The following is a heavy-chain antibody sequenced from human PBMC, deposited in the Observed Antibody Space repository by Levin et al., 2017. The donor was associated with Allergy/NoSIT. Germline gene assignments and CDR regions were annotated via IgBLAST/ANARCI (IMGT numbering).Heavy chain of an antibody. J-gene: IGHJ4*02. CDR3: AKDLRDRSGWSYYFDY. V-gene: IGHV3-23*01. CDR1: GFTFSNYG. Sequence: ASVKVSCAASGFTFSNYGVSWVRQAPGKGLEWVSAISASAGSTYYADSVKGRFTISRDNSKNTLYLQMNSLRAEDPAVYYCAKDLRDRSGWSYYFDYWGQGTLVTVSS. CDR2: ISASAGST. D-gene: IGHD6-19*01.